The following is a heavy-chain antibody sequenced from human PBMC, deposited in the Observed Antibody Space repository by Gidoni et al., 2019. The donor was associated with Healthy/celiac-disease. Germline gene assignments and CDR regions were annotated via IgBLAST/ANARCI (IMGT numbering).Heavy chain of an antibody. D-gene: IGHD3-10*01. CDR3: ARGLDYYGSGSYGDYYYYGMDV. J-gene: IGHJ6*02. CDR2: IAYDGSNK. Sequence: QVQLVESGGGVVQPGRSLRLSCAASGFTFSSYAMHWVRQAPGKGLEWVAVIAYDGSNKYYAYSVKGRFTISRDNSKNPLYLQMNSLRAEDTAVYYCARGLDYYGSGSYGDYYYYGMDVWGQGTTVTVSS. V-gene: IGHV3-30*01. CDR1: GFTFSSYA.